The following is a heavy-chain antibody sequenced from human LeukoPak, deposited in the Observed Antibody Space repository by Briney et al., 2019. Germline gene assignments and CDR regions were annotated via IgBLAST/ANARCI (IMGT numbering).Heavy chain of an antibody. D-gene: IGHD3-16*01. CDR2: ISSSSSYI. Sequence: GGSLRLSCAASGFTFGSYSMNWVRQAPGKGLEWVSSISSSSSYIYYADSVKGRFTISRDNAKNSLYLQMNSLRAEDTAVYYCARDMAGKMITWGQGTLVTVSS. CDR3: ARDMAGKMIT. J-gene: IGHJ5*02. CDR1: GFTFGSYS. V-gene: IGHV3-21*01.